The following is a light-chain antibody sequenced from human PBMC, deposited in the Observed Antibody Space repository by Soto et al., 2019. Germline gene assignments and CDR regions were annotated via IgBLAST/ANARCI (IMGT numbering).Light chain of an antibody. J-gene: IGLJ1*01. CDR1: SSDVGSSNL. V-gene: IGLV2-14*02. CDR2: EGS. CDR3: SSYTTSSTYV. Sequence: QSALTQPASVSGSPGQSITISCTGTSSDVGSSNLVSWYQQHPGKAPKLMIYEGSNRPSGVSYRFSGSKSGNTASLTISGLQAEDEADYYCSSYTTSSTYVFGTGTKVTVL.